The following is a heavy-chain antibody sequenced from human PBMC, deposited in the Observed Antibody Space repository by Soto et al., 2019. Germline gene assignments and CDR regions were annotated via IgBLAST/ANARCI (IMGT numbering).Heavy chain of an antibody. CDR2: ISSSSSYI. CDR1: GFTFSSYS. D-gene: IGHD6-19*01. J-gene: IGHJ6*03. Sequence: GGSLRLSCAASGFTFSSYSMNWVRQAPGKGLEWVSSISSSSSYIYYADSVKGRFTISRDNAKNSLYLQMNSLRAEDTAVYYCAREADKQWLVPPDYYYYMDVWGKGTTVTVSS. CDR3: AREADKQWLVPPDYYYYMDV. V-gene: IGHV3-21*01.